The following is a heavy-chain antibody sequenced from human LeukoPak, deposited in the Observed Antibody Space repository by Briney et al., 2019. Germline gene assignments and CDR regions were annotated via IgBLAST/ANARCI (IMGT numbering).Heavy chain of an antibody. CDR2: IYYSGST. V-gene: IGHV4-59*12. CDR1: GGSISSYY. D-gene: IGHD3-10*01. Sequence: PSETLSLTCTVSGGSISSYYWSWIRQPPGKGLEWIGYIYYSGSTNYNPSLKSRVTISVDTSKNQFSLKLSSVTAADTAVYYCARVFYYYGSGSYSDYYYYMDVWGKGTTVTVSS. J-gene: IGHJ6*03. CDR3: ARVFYYYGSGSYSDYYYYMDV.